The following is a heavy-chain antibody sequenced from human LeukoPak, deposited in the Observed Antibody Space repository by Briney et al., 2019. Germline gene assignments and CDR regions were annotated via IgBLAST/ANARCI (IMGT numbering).Heavy chain of an antibody. D-gene: IGHD7-27*01. CDR1: GYTFTGYY. J-gene: IGHJ5*02. Sequence: GASVKVSCKASGYTFTGYYLHWVRQAPGQGLEWMGWINPNSGGTSFAQKFQGRVTMTRDTSISTAYMELSRLRSDDTAVYYCARGSNWGWTWFDPWGQGTLVTVSS. CDR3: ARGSNWGWTWFDP. V-gene: IGHV1-2*02. CDR2: INPNSGGT.